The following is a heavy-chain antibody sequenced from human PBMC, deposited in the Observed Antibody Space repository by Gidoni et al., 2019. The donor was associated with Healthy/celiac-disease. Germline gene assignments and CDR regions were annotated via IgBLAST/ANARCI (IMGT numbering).Heavy chain of an antibody. J-gene: IGHJ5*02. Sequence: QLQLQGSGPALVKPSETLSLTYTISCVSISIRRYYWGWIRQPPGKGLEWIGSIYYSGSTYYNPSGKRRVTISVDKSKNQFALKMSSVTAADKAVYYCARHPSADSYNWFDPWGQGTLVTVSS. CDR1: CVSISIRRYY. D-gene: IGHD2-2*01. V-gene: IGHV4-39*01. CDR2: IYYSGST. CDR3: ARHPSADSYNWFDP.